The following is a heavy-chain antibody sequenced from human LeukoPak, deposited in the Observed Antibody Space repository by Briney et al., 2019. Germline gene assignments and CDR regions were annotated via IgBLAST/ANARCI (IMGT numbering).Heavy chain of an antibody. J-gene: IGHJ4*02. CDR1: GFTFSSYE. D-gene: IGHD6-13*01. CDR2: ISSSGSTI. CDR3: ARGYSSSFY. Sequence: GALRLSCAASGFTFSSYEMNWVRQAPGKGLEWVSYISSSGSTIYYADSVKGRFTISRDNAKNSLYLQMNSLRAEDTAVYYCARGYSSSFYWGQGTLVTVSS. V-gene: IGHV3-48*03.